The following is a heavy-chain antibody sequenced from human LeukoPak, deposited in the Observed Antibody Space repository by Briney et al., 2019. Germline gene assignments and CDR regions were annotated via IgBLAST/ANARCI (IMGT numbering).Heavy chain of an antibody. CDR3: AREGGYGSGFLAY. J-gene: IGHJ4*02. CDR2: IYYSGST. V-gene: IGHV4-59*01. D-gene: IGHD3-10*01. Sequence: SETLSLTCTVSGDSISSYYWSWIRQPPGKGLEWIGYIYYSGSTTYNPSLKSRVTISVDTSKNQFSLRLSSVTAADTAVYYCAREGGYGSGFLAYWGQGALVTVSS. CDR1: GDSISSYY.